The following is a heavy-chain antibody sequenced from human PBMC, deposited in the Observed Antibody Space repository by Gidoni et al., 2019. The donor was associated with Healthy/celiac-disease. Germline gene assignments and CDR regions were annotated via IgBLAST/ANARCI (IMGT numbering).Heavy chain of an antibody. CDR3: ARDRPTIVGATTWLDY. J-gene: IGHJ4*02. CDR1: GGTFSSYT. V-gene: IGHV1-69*08. D-gene: IGHD1-26*01. Sequence: QVQLVQSGAEVKKPGSSVKVSCKASGGTFSSYTISWVRQAPGQGLEWMGRIIPILGIANYAQKFQGRVTITADKSTSTAYMELSSLRSEDTAVYYCARDRPTIVGATTWLDYWGQGTLVTVSS. CDR2: IIPILGIA.